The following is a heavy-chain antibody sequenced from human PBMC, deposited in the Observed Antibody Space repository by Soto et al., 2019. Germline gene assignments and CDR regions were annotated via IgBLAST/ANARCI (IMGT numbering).Heavy chain of an antibody. CDR3: AREYSYGPDAFDI. Sequence: SETLSLTCTVSGGSISSYYWSWIRQPPGKGLEWIGYIYYSGSTNYNPFLKSRVTISVDTSKNQFSLKLSSVTAADTAVYYCAREYSYGPDAFDIWGQGTMVTVSS. CDR2: IYYSGST. V-gene: IGHV4-59*01. D-gene: IGHD5-18*01. CDR1: GGSISSYY. J-gene: IGHJ3*02.